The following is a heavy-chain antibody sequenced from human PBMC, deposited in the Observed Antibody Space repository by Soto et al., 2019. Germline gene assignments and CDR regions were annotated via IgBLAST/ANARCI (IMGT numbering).Heavy chain of an antibody. CDR1: GFTFRDHS. J-gene: IGHJ2*01. Sequence: EVQLLESGGGLVQPGGSLRLSCAASGFTFRDHSMSWVRQAPGKGLQWVSDISSNGGGTFYADSVKGRFTISRDNSKNTLHLQMNRLRDEHTAIYYCAKRHGRKLENWHFDVWGRGSLVTVSS. V-gene: IGHV3-23*01. CDR3: AKRHGRKLENWHFDV. CDR2: ISSNGGGT. D-gene: IGHD6-13*01.